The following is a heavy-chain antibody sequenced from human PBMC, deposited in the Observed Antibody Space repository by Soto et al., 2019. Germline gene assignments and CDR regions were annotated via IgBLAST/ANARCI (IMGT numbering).Heavy chain of an antibody. CDR2: IYYSGSI. Sequence: SETLSLSCTVSGGSISSGGYYWSWIRQHPGRGLEWIGYIYYSGSIYYNPSLKSRVTISVDTSKNQFSLDLSSVTAADTAVYYCARVGYCSGGSCYGYYYYYGMDVWGQGTTVTVSS. D-gene: IGHD2-15*01. V-gene: IGHV4-31*03. J-gene: IGHJ6*02. CDR1: GGSISSGGYY. CDR3: ARVGYCSGGSCYGYYYYYGMDV.